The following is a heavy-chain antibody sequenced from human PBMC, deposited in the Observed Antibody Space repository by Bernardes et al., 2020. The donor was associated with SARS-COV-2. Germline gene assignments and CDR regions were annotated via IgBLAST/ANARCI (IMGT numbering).Heavy chain of an antibody. CDR2: FDPEDGET. V-gene: IGHV1-24*01. D-gene: IGHD2-2*01. Sequence: ASVKVSCKVSGYTLTELSMHWVRQAPGKGLEWMGGFDPEDGETIYAQKFQGRVTMTEDTSTDTAYMELSSLRSEDTAVYYCATEGVVPAATTAPTNYYYMDVRGTMTTVIGPS. CDR1: GYTLTELS. CDR3: ATEGVVPAATTAPTNYYYMDV. J-gene: IGHJ6*03.